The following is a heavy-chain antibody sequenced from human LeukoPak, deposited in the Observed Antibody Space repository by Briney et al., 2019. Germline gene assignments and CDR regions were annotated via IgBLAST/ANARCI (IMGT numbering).Heavy chain of an antibody. V-gene: IGHV4-39*01. D-gene: IGHD3-22*01. CDR3: ARQDYYDSIGYFDY. CDR2: MYYSGSS. Sequence: SETLSLTCTVSGGSISSSSYYWAWIRQPPGKGLQGLGSMYYSGSSYYNPSLKSRVTMSVDTSKNQFSLNLSSVTAADTAVYYCARQDYYDSIGYFDYWGQGILVTVSS. J-gene: IGHJ4*02. CDR1: GGSISSSSYY.